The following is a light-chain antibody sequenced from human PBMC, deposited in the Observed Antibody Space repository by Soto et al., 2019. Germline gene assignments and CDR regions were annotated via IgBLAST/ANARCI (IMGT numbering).Light chain of an antibody. CDR3: QQYGSLPRT. Sequence: IVLTQSPCTLSLSPGERATLSCRASQSVSNNYLAWYQQKPGQAPRLRLYGTSIRATGIPERFSGSGSGTDFTLTISRLEPEDFAVYYCQQYGSLPRTFGQGTRLEIK. CDR1: QSVSNNY. J-gene: IGKJ5*01. V-gene: IGKV3-20*01. CDR2: GTS.